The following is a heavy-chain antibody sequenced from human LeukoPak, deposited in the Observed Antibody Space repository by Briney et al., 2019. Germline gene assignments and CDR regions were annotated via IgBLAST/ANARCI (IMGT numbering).Heavy chain of an antibody. CDR1: GDSISSYY. CDR3: ARVLGYDVLTGYYDGFDI. J-gene: IGHJ3*02. Sequence: SETLSLTCTISGDSISSYYWSWIRQPPGKGLEWIGYIYYSGSTNYNPSLKSRVTISVDTSKNQFSLKLSSVSAADTAVYYCARVLGYDVLTGYYDGFDIWGQGTMVTVSS. V-gene: IGHV4-59*01. D-gene: IGHD3-9*01. CDR2: IYYSGST.